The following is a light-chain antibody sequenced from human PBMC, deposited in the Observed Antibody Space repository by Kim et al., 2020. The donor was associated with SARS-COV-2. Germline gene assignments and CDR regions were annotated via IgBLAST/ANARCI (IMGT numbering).Light chain of an antibody. Sequence: DIQMTQSPSAMSASVGDRVTITCRASQDITNYLVWFQQKPGKVPKRLMYAASTLESGVPSRFSGSGSGTEFTLTISSLQPEDFATYYCLPQRNFPPAFGQGTKLEIK. V-gene: IGKV1-17*03. CDR1: QDITNY. J-gene: IGKJ2*01. CDR2: AAS. CDR3: LPQRNFPPA.